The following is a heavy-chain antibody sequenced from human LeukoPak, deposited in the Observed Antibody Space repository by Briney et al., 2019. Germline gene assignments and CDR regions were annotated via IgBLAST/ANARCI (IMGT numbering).Heavy chain of an antibody. CDR1: GGSFSGYY. CDR3: ARGRGPGYYPFDY. D-gene: IGHD3-22*01. J-gene: IGHJ4*02. V-gene: IGHV4-34*01. Sequence: NPSETLSLTCAVYGGSFSGYYWSWIRQPPGKGLEWIGEINHSGSTNYNPSLKSRVTISVDTSKNQFSLKLSSVTAADTAVYYCARGRGPGYYPFDYWGQGTLVTVSS. CDR2: INHSGST.